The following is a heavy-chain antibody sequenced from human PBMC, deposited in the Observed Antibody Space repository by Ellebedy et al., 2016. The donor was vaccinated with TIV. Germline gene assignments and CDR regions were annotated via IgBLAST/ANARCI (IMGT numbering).Heavy chain of an antibody. CDR2: ITEGGGTT. Sequence: PGGSLRLSFAASGLTFSSHAMTWVRQAPGKGLEWVSSITEGGGTTYYADAVKGRFTISRDNSKDTLFLQMNSLRPEDTAIYFCARDPVGVGPAFDVWGQGTMVTVSS. J-gene: IGHJ3*01. CDR1: GLTFSSHA. D-gene: IGHD4-23*01. V-gene: IGHV3-23*01. CDR3: ARDPVGVGPAFDV.